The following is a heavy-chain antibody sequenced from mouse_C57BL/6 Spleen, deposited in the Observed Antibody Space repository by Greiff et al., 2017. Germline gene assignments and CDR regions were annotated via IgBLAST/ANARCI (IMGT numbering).Heavy chain of an antibody. Sequence: VPLQPPGAELVKPGASVKLSCQASGYTFTSYWMHWVKQRPGRGLEWIGRIDPNSGGTKYNEKFKSKATLTVDKPSSTAYMQLSSLTSEDSAVYYCATFYYGSSPYYFDYWGQGTTLTVSS. CDR1: GYTFTSYW. CDR2: IDPNSGGT. CDR3: ATFYYGSSPYYFDY. V-gene: IGHV1-72*01. J-gene: IGHJ2*01. D-gene: IGHD1-1*01.